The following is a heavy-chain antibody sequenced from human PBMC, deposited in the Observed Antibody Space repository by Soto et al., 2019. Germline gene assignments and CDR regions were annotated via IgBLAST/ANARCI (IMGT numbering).Heavy chain of an antibody. CDR2: IIPIFGTA. J-gene: IGHJ6*02. CDR1: GGTFSSYA. V-gene: IGHV1-69*12. CDR3: ARGRYIAVAGLEGMDV. D-gene: IGHD6-19*01. Sequence: QVQLVQSGAEVKKPGSSVKVSCKASGGTFSSYAISWVRQAPGQGLEWMGGIIPIFGTANYAQKFQGRVTITADESTSTADMELSSLRSEDTAVYYWARGRYIAVAGLEGMDVWGQGTTVTVSS.